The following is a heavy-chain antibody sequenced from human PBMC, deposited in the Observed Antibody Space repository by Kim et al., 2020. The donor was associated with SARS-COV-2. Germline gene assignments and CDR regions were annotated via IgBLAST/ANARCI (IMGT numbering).Heavy chain of an antibody. V-gene: IGHV4-59*01. J-gene: IGHJ2*01. CDR2: IYYSGST. D-gene: IGHD6-19*01. CDR3: ARDRGIAVTYWYFDL. CDR1: GGSISSYY. Sequence: SETLSLTCTVSGGSISSYYWSWIRQPPGKGLEWIGYIYYSGSTNYNPSLKSRVTISVDTSKNQFSLKLSSVTAADTAVYYCARDRGIAVTYWYFDLWGRGTLVTVSS.